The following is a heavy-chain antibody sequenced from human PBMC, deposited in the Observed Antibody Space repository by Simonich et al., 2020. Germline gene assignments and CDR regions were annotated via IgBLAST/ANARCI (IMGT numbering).Heavy chain of an antibody. Sequence: QVQLVESGGGVVQPGRSLRLSCAASGFTFSSYAMHWVRQSAGKGLVWVEFKSYEGSNKSYADAVKGRFTISRDNAKNTLYLQMNSLRAEDTAVYYCARDGERYCGGDCYSYFDYWGQGTLVTVSS. CDR2: KSYEGSNK. CDR3: ARDGERYCGGDCYSYFDY. D-gene: IGHD2-21*02. J-gene: IGHJ4*02. CDR1: GFTFSSYA. V-gene: IGHV3-30*07.